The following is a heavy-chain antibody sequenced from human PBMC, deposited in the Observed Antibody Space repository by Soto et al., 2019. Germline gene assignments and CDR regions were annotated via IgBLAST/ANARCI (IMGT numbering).Heavy chain of an antibody. CDR2: IYSGGST. D-gene: IGHD2-15*01. CDR1: GFTVSSNY. V-gene: IGHV3-53*01. J-gene: IGHJ3*02. CDR3: AREGYCSGGSCFYDAFDI. Sequence: GGSLRLSCAASGFTVSSNYMSWVRQAPGKGLEWVSVIYSGGSTYYADSVKGRFTISRDNSKNTLYLQMNSLRAEDTAVYYCAREGYCSGGSCFYDAFDIWGQGTMVTVSS.